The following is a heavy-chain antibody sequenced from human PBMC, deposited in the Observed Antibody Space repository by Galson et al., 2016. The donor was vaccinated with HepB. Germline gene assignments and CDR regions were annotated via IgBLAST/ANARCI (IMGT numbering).Heavy chain of an antibody. CDR2: ISAYNANT. CDR1: GYTFTSYG. D-gene: IGHD5-18*01. Sequence: SVKVSCKASGYTFTSYGISWVRQAPGQGLEWMGWISAYNANTNYAQKLQGRVTMTTDTSTTTAYMELRSLRSDDTAVYYCARHLRVDTPMVFTNYFEYWGKGTLVTVSS. J-gene: IGHJ4*02. V-gene: IGHV1-18*04. CDR3: ARHLRVDTPMVFTNYFEY.